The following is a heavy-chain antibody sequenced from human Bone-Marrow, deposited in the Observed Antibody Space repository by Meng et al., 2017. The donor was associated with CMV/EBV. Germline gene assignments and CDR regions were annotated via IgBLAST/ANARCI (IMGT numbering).Heavy chain of an antibody. V-gene: IGHV1-2*02. CDR3: TSDGGWYFDY. D-gene: IGHD6-19*01. Sequence: ASVKVSCKASGYTFTSYDINWVRQATGQGLEWMGWINPKNGVTNYAQKFQDRVTMTRDTSISTAYMEVSRLRSDDTAAYYCTSDGGWYFDYWGQGTLVTVSS. CDR1: GYTFTSYD. J-gene: IGHJ4*02. CDR2: INPKNGVT.